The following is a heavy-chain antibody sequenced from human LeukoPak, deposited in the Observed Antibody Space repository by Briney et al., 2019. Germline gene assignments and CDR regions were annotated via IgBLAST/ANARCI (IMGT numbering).Heavy chain of an antibody. V-gene: IGHV4-59*01. CDR2: IHYSGDT. CDR1: GGSITTDY. D-gene: IGHD4-17*01. CDR3: ATGTVTTGYRDC. J-gene: IGHJ4*02. Sequence: PSETLSLTCTVSGGSITTDYWSWIRQPPGKGLEWIGFIHYSGDTNYSPSLKSRVTMSVDASQNQLSLRVSSVTAADSALYYCATGTVTTGYRDCWGQGTLVTVSS.